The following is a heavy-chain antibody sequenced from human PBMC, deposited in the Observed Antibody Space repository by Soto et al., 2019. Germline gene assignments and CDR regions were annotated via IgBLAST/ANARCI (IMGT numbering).Heavy chain of an antibody. D-gene: IGHD6-19*01. CDR3: ARVNSVAGNPGTRGVTLYYGMDV. Sequence: ASVKVSCKASGYTFTSYGISWVRQAPGQGLEWMGWISAYNGNTNYAQKLQGRVTMTTDTSTSTAYMELRSLRSDDTAVYYCARVNSVAGNPGTRGVTLYYGMDVWGQWTTVTVSS. V-gene: IGHV1-18*01. J-gene: IGHJ6*02. CDR2: ISAYNGNT. CDR1: GYTFTSYG.